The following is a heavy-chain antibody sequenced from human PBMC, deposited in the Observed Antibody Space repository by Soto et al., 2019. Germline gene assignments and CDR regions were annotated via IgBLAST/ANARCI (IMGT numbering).Heavy chain of an antibody. CDR2: IYHSGST. J-gene: IGHJ4*02. V-gene: IGHV4-4*02. CDR3: ARSPRSIAAGGIDY. CDR1: GGSISTSNL. D-gene: IGHD6-13*01. Sequence: QVQLQESGPGLVKPSGTLSLTCAVSGGSISTSNLWTWVRQPPGKGLEWIGEIYHSGSTNYNPSLKSRVTISVDKSKNQFSLKLNSVTAADTAVYYCARSPRSIAAGGIDYWGQGVLVTVSS.